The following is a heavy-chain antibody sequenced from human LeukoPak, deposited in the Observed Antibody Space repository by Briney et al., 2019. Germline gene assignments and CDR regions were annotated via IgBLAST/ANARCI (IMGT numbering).Heavy chain of an antibody. CDR1: GYSFTNFD. CDR3: ASGPQWRGDYYYMDV. Sequence: ASVKVCCKASGYSFTNFDINWVRQATGQGLEWMGWMNPNSGNKGYAQKFQGRVTMTMNTSITTAYMELSSLRSEDTAVYYCASGPQWRGDYYYMDVWGRGTTVTVSS. J-gene: IGHJ6*03. CDR2: MNPNSGNK. D-gene: IGHD6-19*01. V-gene: IGHV1-8*01.